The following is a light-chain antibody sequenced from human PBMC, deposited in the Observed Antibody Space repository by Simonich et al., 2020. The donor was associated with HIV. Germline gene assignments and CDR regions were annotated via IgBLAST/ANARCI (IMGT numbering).Light chain of an antibody. CDR3: QQYNSYVA. CDR2: KAS. J-gene: IGKJ1*01. Sequence: DIQMTQSHSTLSASVGDRVTIPCRASQRIISWLAWYQRTPGKAPKLLFYKASSLESGVPSRFSGRGSGTEFTITISSLQPDDFATYYCQQYNSYVAFGQGTKLEIK. CDR1: QRIISW. V-gene: IGKV1-5*03.